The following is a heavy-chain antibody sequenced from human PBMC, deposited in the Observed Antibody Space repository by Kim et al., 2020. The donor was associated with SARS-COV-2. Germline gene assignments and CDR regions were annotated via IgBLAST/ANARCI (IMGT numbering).Heavy chain of an antibody. CDR3: AKRLGGSFGMDV. CDR2: ISFDGSNK. V-gene: IGHV3-30*18. Sequence: GGSLRLSCAASGFAFSSCGMHWVRQAPGKGLEWVAVISFDGSNKYYADSVKGRFTISRDNSKNTLYLQMNSLRAEDTAVYYCAKRLGGSFGMDVWSQGTTVTVSS. J-gene: IGHJ6*02. D-gene: IGHD3-16*01. CDR1: GFAFSSCG.